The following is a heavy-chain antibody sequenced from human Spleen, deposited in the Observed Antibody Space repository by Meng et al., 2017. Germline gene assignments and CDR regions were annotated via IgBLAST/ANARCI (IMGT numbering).Heavy chain of an antibody. Sequence: SVKVSCKSSGDSFSVSTFSWVRQAPGQGLEWLGRIIPIIVLVNNAQKFQGRVTITADKSTSTANMELSSLRSEDTAVYYCARSVGNTYGTFDSWGQGTLVTVSS. V-gene: IGHV1-69*02. CDR1: GDSFSVST. CDR3: ARSVGNTYGTFDS. D-gene: IGHD1-26*01. J-gene: IGHJ4*02. CDR2: IIPIIVLV.